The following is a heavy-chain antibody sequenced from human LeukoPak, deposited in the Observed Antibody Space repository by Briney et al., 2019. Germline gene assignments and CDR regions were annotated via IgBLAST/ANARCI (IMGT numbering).Heavy chain of an antibody. V-gene: IGHV1-24*01. D-gene: IGHD3-22*01. J-gene: IGHJ4*02. CDR2: FDPEDGET. CDR1: GYTLTELS. CDR3: ATAPYYYDSSGYNDY. Sequence: ASVKVSCKVSGYTLTELSMHWVRQAPGKGLEWMGGFDPEDGETIYAQKFQGRVTMTEDTSTDTAYMELSSLRSEDTAVYYCATAPYYYDSSGYNDYWGQGTLVTVSS.